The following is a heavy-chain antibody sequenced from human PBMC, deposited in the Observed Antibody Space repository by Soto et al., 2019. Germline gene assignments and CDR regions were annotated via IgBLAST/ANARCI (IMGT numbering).Heavy chain of an antibody. J-gene: IGHJ4*02. Sequence: SDTLSLTFTVSGGSISNYYWSWIRQPPGGGLEWIWYIYYSGSTNYNPALKSRLTISVVTSRKEFSLRMTSVTAADSAVYYCARDPGGRFDXWGQGTLVTVSX. D-gene: IGHD1-26*01. V-gene: IGHV4-59*01. CDR2: IYYSGST. CDR3: ARDPGGRFDX. CDR1: GGSISNYY.